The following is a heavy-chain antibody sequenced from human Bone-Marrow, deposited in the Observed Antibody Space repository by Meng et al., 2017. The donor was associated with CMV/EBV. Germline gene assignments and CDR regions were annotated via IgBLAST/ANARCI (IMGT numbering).Heavy chain of an antibody. J-gene: IGHJ4*02. CDR3: TSMGVVVVPAAIGGYYFDY. Sequence: GGSLRLSCAASGFTFSGSAMHWVRQASGKGLEWVGRIRSKANSYATAYAASVKGRFTISRDDSKNTAYLQMNSLKTEDTAVYYCTSMGVVVVPAAIGGYYFDYCGQGTLVTVSS. CDR2: IRSKANSYAT. V-gene: IGHV3-73*01. CDR1: GFTFSGSA. D-gene: IGHD2-2*02.